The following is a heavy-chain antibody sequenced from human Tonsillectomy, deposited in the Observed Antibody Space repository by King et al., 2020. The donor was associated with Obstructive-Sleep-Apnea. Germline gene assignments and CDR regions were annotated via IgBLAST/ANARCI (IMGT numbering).Heavy chain of an antibody. V-gene: IGHV3-9*01. CDR2: ISWSSTSI. D-gene: IGHD1-26*01. CDR1: GFSFDDYA. CDR3: VKSSRPVVGATDLDS. Sequence: VQLVESGGGLVQPGRSLRLSCAASGFSFDDYAMHWVRQAPGKGLEWVSGISWSSTSIHYAASVKGRFTVSRDNAQNSLYLQMNSLRAEDAALYYCVKSSRPVVGATDLDSWGQGTLVTVSS. J-gene: IGHJ4*02.